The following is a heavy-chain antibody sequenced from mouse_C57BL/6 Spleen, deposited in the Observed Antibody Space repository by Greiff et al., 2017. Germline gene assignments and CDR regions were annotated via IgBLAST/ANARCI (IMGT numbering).Heavy chain of an antibody. CDR2: IYPGDGDI. CDR1: GYAFSSYW. J-gene: IGHJ3*01. CDR3: ARSRDYDAFAY. Sequence: VQLQQSGAELVKPGASVKISCKASGYAFSSYWMHWVKQRPGKGLEWIGQIYPGDGDINHNGKFKGKATLTADKSSSTAYMQLSSLTSEDSAVYFCARSRDYDAFAYWGQGTLVTVSA. D-gene: IGHD2-4*01. V-gene: IGHV1-80*01.